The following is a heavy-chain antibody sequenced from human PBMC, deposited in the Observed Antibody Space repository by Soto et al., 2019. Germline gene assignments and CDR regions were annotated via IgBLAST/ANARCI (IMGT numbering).Heavy chain of an antibody. CDR1: GFPFSSYG. J-gene: IGHJ4*02. D-gene: IGHD3-3*01. Sequence: GGSLRLSCAASGFPFSSYGMHWVRQAPGKGLEWVAVISYDGSNKYYADSVKGRFTISRDNSKNTLYLQMNSLRAEDTAVYYCAKDGYDFWSGYHYYFDYWGQGTLVTVSS. V-gene: IGHV3-30*18. CDR2: ISYDGSNK. CDR3: AKDGYDFWSGYHYYFDY.